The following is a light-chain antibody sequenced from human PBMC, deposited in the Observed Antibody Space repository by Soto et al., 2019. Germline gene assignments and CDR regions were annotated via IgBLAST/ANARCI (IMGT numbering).Light chain of an antibody. CDR2: GAS. CDR1: QTTSPKY. CDR3: QQYGSSGT. V-gene: IGKV3-20*01. J-gene: IGKJ1*01. Sequence: EIELTQSPGTLSLSPGESATLSCLVSQTTSPKYVAWYQQIRVQAPRLLIYGASNRATGIPDRFSGSGSGTDFTLTISRLEPEDFAVYYCQQYGSSGTFGQGTKVDIK.